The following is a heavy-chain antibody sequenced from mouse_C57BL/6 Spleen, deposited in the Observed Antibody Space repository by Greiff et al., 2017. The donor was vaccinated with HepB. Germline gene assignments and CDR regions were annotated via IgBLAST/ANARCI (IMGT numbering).Heavy chain of an antibody. J-gene: IGHJ4*01. V-gene: IGHV1-69*01. D-gene: IGHD1-1*01. CDR1: GYTFTSYW. CDR3: ARGYYGSSSYAMDY. Sequence: QVQLQQPGAELVMPGASVKLSCKASGYTFTSYWMHWVKQRPGQGLEWIGEIDPSDSYTNYNQKFKGKATLTVDQSSSTAYMQLNSLTSEDSAVYYCARGYYGSSSYAMDYWGQGTSVTVSS. CDR2: IDPSDSYT.